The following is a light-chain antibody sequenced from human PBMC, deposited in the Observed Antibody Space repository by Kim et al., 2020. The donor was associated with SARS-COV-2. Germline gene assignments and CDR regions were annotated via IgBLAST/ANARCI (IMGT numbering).Light chain of an antibody. CDR2: AST. CDR3: QQGYSPPWT. CDR1: QNIASY. V-gene: IGKV1-39*01. J-gene: IGKJ1*01. Sequence: SSVGDRVTITCRASQNIASYVNWFQQKPGKAPKLLIYASTSLQTGVPSRFRGSGSGTGFTLTITSLQPEDYGTYYCQQGYSPPWTFGQGTKVDIK.